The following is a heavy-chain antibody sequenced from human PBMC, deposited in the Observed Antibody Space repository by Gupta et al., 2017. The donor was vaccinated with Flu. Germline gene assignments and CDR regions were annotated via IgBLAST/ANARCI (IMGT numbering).Heavy chain of an antibody. J-gene: IGHJ4*02. Sequence: QVQLVESGGGVVQPGKSLRLSCAASGFTFSNYGMNWVRQAPGKGLEWVALISFDGDIIDYADSVKGRFTISRDNSKNTLPLQMNSLRPEDTAVHYCAKERTDLNTWYGRAFDYWGQGTLVTVSS. CDR3: AKERTDLNTWYGRAFDY. CDR1: GFTFSNYG. V-gene: IGHV3-30*18. CDR2: ISFDGDII. D-gene: IGHD6-13*01.